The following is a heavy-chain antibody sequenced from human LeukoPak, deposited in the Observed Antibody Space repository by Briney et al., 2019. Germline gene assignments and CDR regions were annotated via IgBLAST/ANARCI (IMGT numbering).Heavy chain of an antibody. CDR3: AKKSYEPGGY. V-gene: IGHV4-59*01. D-gene: IGHD3-16*01. CDR2: IYYSGST. J-gene: IGHJ4*02. CDR1: GGSISSYY. Sequence: SETLSLICTVSGGSISSYYWSWIRQPPGKGLEWIGYIYYSGSTNYNPSLKSRATISVDTSKNQFSLKLSSVTAADTAVYYCAKKSYEPGGYWGQGTLVTVSS.